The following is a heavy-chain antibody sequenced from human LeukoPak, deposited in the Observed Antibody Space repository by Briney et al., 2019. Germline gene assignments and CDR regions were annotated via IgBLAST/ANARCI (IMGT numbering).Heavy chain of an antibody. CDR1: GFTFSDYY. CDR3: ARPPYDFWSGYYPSDY. CDR2: ISSSGSTI. D-gene: IGHD3-3*01. V-gene: IGHV3-11*01. Sequence: GGSLRLSCAASGFTFSDYYMSWIRQAPGKGLEWVSYISSSGSTIYYADSVKGLFTISRDNAKNSLYLQMNSLRAEDTAVYYCARPPYDFWSGYYPSDYWGQGTLVTVSS. J-gene: IGHJ4*02.